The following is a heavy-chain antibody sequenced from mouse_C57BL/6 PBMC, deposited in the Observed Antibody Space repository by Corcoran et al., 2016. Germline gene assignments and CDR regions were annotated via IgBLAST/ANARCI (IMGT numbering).Heavy chain of an antibody. CDR1: GYTFTTYG. D-gene: IGHD3-1*01. Sequence: QIQLVQSGPALKKPGETVKIPCKASGYTFTTYGMSWVKQAPGKGLKWMGWINTYSGVPTYADDFKGRFAFSLETSASTAYLQINNLKNEDTATYFCARSGGYFYYWGQGTTLTVSS. J-gene: IGHJ2*01. V-gene: IGHV9-3*01. CDR2: INTYSGVP. CDR3: ARSGGYFYY.